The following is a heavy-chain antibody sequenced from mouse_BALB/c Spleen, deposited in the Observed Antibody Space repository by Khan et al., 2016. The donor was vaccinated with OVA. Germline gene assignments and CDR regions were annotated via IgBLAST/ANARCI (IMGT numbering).Heavy chain of an antibody. CDR1: GYTFTDYV. CDR3: AKIFYGNSDAMDY. D-gene: IGHD2-1*01. J-gene: IGHJ4*01. V-gene: IGHV1-77*01. Sequence: QVQLKQSGPELVKPGASVKMSCKASGYTFTDYVISWVKQRTGQGLEWIGEIYPGSGSIYYNEKFKGKATLTADTSSNTAYMQLSSLTSEDSEVFFCAKIFYGNSDAMDYWGQGTSVTVSS. CDR2: IYPGSGSI.